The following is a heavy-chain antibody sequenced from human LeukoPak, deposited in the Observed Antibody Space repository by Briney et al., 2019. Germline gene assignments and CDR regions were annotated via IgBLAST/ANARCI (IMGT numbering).Heavy chain of an antibody. J-gene: IGHJ6*02. CDR1: GFTFSSYV. D-gene: IGHD3-3*01. CDR3: AKDLSAGYYGMDV. V-gene: IGHV3-23*01. Sequence: PGGSLRLSCAASGFTFSSYVMSWVRQAPGKGLEWVSAISGSGGSTYYADSVKGRFTISRDNSKNTLYLQMNSLRAEDTAVYYCAKDLSAGYYGMDVWGQGTTVTVSS. CDR2: ISGSGGST.